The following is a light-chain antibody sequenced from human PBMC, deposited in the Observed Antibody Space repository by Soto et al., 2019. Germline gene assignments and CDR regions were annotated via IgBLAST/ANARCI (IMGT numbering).Light chain of an antibody. CDR1: QSVSGK. Sequence: IVMTQSPATLSLSPGEGATLSCGASQSVSGKLAWYQQNPGQAPSLLIYGASTRATGIPARFSVSGSGTEFTLIISRLKSEDSAVYYCQQYNSWLWTFGQGTKVDIK. V-gene: IGKV3-15*01. J-gene: IGKJ1*01. CDR2: GAS. CDR3: QQYNSWLWT.